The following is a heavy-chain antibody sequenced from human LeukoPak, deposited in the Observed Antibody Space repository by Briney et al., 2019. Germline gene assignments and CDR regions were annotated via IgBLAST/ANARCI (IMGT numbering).Heavy chain of an antibody. D-gene: IGHD3-3*01. J-gene: IGHJ5*02. CDR2: INPDSGAT. V-gene: IGHV1-2*02. CDR3: ARDYDFWSGYSA. CDR1: GYTLTGNY. Sequence: ASVKVSCKASGYTLTGNYMHWVRQAPGQGLEWMGWINPDSGATNYAQKFQGRVTMTRDTSISTAYMELSRLRSDDTAVYYCARDYDFWSGYSAWGQGTLVTVSS.